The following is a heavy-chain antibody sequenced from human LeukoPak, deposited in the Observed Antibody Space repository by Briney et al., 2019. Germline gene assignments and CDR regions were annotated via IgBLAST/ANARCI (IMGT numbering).Heavy chain of an antibody. CDR3: ARDPNYDSSVDY. D-gene: IGHD3-22*01. CDR2: IYHSGST. CDR1: GYSISSGYY. Sequence: PSETLSLTCTVSGYSISSGYYWGWIRQPPGKGLEWIGSIYHSGSTYYNPSLKSRVTISVDTSKNQFSLKLSSVTAADTAVYYCARDPNYDSSVDYWGQGTLVTVSS. V-gene: IGHV4-38-2*02. J-gene: IGHJ4*02.